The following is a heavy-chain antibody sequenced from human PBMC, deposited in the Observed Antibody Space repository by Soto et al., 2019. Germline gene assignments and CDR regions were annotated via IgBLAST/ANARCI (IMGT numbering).Heavy chain of an antibody. D-gene: IGHD3-3*01. J-gene: IGHJ6*02. CDR1: GGTFSSYT. CDR3: ARTYYDFWSGPQGYYYGMDV. Sequence: GASVKVSCKASGGTFSSYTISWVRQAPGQGLEWMGWISAYNGNTNYAQKLQGRVTMTTDTSTSTAYMELRSLRSDDTAVYYCARTYYDFWSGPQGYYYGMDVWGQGTTVTVSS. CDR2: ISAYNGNT. V-gene: IGHV1-18*01.